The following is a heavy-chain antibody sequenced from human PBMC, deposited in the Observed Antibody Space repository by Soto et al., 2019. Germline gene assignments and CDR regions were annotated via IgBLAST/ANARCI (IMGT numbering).Heavy chain of an antibody. V-gene: IGHV3-11*01. CDR3: ARDPGGSYIDY. D-gene: IGHD1-26*01. CDR2: ISSSGSTI. Sequence: GGSLSHSCAASDFTISDYYMSWRRQTPGKGLEWVSYISSSGSTIYYADSLKGRFTISRDNAKNSLYLQMNSLRAVDTAVYYCARDPGGSYIDYWGQGTLVTVSS. CDR1: DFTISDYY. J-gene: IGHJ4*02.